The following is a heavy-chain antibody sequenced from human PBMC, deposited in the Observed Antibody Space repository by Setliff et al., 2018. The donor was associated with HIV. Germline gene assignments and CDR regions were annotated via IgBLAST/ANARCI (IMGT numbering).Heavy chain of an antibody. Sequence: SETLSLTCTVSGGSISSSSYYWGWIRQPPGKGLEWIGSSYYSGSTDHNPSLKSRVTMSIDTSKNQFSLKLSSVTAADTAVYYCARDNSYYYGSGSHYWYGMDVWGQGTTVTVSS. CDR2: SYYSGST. V-gene: IGHV4-39*07. CDR3: ARDNSYYYGSGSHYWYGMDV. D-gene: IGHD3-10*01. CDR1: GGSISSSSYY. J-gene: IGHJ6*01.